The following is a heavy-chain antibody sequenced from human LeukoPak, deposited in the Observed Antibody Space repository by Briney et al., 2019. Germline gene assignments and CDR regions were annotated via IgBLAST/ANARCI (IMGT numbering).Heavy chain of an antibody. J-gene: IGHJ4*02. D-gene: IGHD5-24*01. Sequence: NPLETLSLTCSVSGGSISSYFWHWIRQPPGEGLEWMGYIFNGGTTAYNPSLKRRVTMSVDTSKNQFSLTLSSVTAADTAVYYCARDPDGYKFFDYWGRGSPVTVSS. CDR1: GGSISSYF. CDR2: IFNGGTT. CDR3: ARDPDGYKFFDY. V-gene: IGHV4-59*01.